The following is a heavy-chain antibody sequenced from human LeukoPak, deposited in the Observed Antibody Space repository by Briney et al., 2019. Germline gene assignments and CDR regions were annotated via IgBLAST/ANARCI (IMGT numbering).Heavy chain of an antibody. CDR3: ARQGRGGATPVGAFDI. Sequence: GESLKISCKGSGYSFTSYWIGWVRQMPGKGLGWMGIIYPGDSDTRYSPSFQGQVTISADQSISTAYLQWSSLKASDTAMYYCARQGRGGATPVGAFDIWGQGTMVTVSS. CDR1: GYSFTSYW. J-gene: IGHJ3*02. V-gene: IGHV5-51*01. D-gene: IGHD1-26*01. CDR2: IYPGDSDT.